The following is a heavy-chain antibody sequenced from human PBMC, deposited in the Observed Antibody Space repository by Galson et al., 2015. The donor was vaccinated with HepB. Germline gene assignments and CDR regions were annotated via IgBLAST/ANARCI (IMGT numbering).Heavy chain of an antibody. V-gene: IGHV3-21*01. D-gene: IGHD1-1*01. Sequence: SLRLSCAASGFTFSRYSMNWVRQAPGKGLEWVSSISSSSSYIYYADSGKGRFTISRDNAKNSLYLQMNSLRAEDTAGDYCARGGIRPDYWGQGTLVTVSA. CDR2: ISSSSSYI. CDR3: ARGGIRPDY. J-gene: IGHJ4*02. CDR1: GFTFSRYS.